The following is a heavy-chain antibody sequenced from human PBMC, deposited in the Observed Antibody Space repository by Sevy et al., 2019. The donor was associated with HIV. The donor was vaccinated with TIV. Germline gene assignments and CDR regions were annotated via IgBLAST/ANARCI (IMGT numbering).Heavy chain of an antibody. CDR2: ISGSGGST. CDR3: AKAKYYYDSSGYWSGVAYYFDY. V-gene: IGHV3-23*01. J-gene: IGHJ4*02. D-gene: IGHD3-22*01. Sequence: GGSLRLSCAASGFTFSSYAMSWVRQAPGKGLEWVSAISGSGGSTYYDDSVKGRFTISRDNSKNTLYLQMNSLRAEDTAVYYCAKAKYYYDSSGYWSGVAYYFDYWGQGTLVTVSS. CDR1: GFTFSSYA.